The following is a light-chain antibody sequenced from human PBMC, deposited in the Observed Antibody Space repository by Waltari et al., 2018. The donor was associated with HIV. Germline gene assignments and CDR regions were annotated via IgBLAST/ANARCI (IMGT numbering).Light chain of an antibody. V-gene: IGLV2-23*02. CDR2: EVN. CDR3: CSYAGRSTLEV. Sequence: SALTHPASVSGSPGQSITISCTGTSSDVGAYNLVSWYQQHPGKAPKFIIYEVNKRPSEVSIRFSGSKSGNTASLTISGLQAEDEADYYCCSYAGRSTLEVFGGGTKVTVL. J-gene: IGLJ2*01. CDR1: SSDVGAYNL.